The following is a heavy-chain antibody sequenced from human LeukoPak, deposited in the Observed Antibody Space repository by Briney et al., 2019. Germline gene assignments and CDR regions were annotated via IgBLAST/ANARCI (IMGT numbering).Heavy chain of an antibody. CDR2: IYYSGST. CDR3: ARGERRFLEWLPIDY. V-gene: IGHV4-31*03. D-gene: IGHD3-3*01. J-gene: IGHJ4*02. Sequence: SETLSLTCTVSGGSISSGGYYWSWIRQHPGKGLEWNGYIYYSGSTYYNPSLKSRVTISVDTSKNQFSLKLSSVTAADTAVYYCARGERRFLEWLPIDYWGQGTLVTVSS. CDR1: GGSISSGGYY.